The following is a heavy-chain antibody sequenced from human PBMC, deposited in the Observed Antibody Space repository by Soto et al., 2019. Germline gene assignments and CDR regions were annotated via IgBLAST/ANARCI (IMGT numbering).Heavy chain of an antibody. Sequence: QVQLVESGGGLVKPWGSLRLSCATSGFTFSDHYMTWIRQAPGKGLEFISYISPGGRYTNYGDSVKGRFTISRDNAKNSLFLQVNTLRAADTAVYYCSRGGVGVVFDHWGQRTLVTVSS. J-gene: IGHJ4*02. CDR3: SRGGVGVVFDH. CDR1: GFTFSDHY. V-gene: IGHV3-11*05. CDR2: ISPGGRYT. D-gene: IGHD2-21*01.